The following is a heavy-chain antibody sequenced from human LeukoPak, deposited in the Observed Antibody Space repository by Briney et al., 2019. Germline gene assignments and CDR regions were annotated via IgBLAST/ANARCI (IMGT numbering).Heavy chain of an antibody. J-gene: IGHJ4*02. CDR2: LKPNSGDT. D-gene: IGHD3-3*01. Sequence: ASVKVSCKASGGTFSSYAISWVRQAPGQGLEWMGWLKPNSGDTGYAQKFQGRVTITRDTSISTAYMELSSLRSEDTAVYYCARGLPSAIFGVATSDWGQGTLVTVSS. CDR3: ARGLPSAIFGVATSD. CDR1: GGTFSSYA. V-gene: IGHV1-8*03.